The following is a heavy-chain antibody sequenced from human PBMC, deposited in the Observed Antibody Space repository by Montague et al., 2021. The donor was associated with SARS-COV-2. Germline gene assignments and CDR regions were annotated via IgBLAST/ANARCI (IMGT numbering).Heavy chain of an antibody. CDR2: IDPAGDAT. J-gene: IGHJ4*02. V-gene: IGHV3-23*01. CDR1: GFTFSKFG. Sequence: SLRLSCAASGFTFSKFGMNWVRQAPGKGLEWVSTIDPAGDATYYADSVRGRFAISRDNSKNILSLQMDSLTADDTAVYYCASSNFFAYWGQGTLITVSS. D-gene: IGHD6-6*01. CDR3: ASSNFFAY.